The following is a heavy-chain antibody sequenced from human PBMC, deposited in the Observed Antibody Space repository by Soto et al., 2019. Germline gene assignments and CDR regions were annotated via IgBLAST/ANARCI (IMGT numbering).Heavy chain of an antibody. CDR3: ARAHMITFGGVIAYYYYGMDV. Sequence: ASVKVSCKASGYTFTGYYMHWVRQAPGQGLERMGWINPNSGGTNYAQKFQGWVTMTRDTSISTAYMELSRLRSDDTAVYYCARAHMITFGGVIAYYYYGMDVWGQGTTVTVSS. D-gene: IGHD3-16*02. CDR2: INPNSGGT. J-gene: IGHJ6*02. CDR1: GYTFTGYY. V-gene: IGHV1-2*04.